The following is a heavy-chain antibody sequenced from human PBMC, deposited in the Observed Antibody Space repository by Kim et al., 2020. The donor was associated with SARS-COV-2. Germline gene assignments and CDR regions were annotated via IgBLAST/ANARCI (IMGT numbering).Heavy chain of an antibody. Sequence: PSLKSRVTISLDTSKNQFSLKLSSVTAADTAVYYCARGGIAAAGSRNFYYWGQGTLVTVSS. J-gene: IGHJ4*02. V-gene: IGHV4-34*01. CDR3: ARGGIAAAGSRNFYY. D-gene: IGHD6-13*01.